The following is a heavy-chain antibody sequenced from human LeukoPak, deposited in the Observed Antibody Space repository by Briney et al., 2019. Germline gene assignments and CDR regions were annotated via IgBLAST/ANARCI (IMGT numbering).Heavy chain of an antibody. CDR2: INDDGSAT. Sequence: GGSLRLSCAASGFTFSNYWMHWVRQVPGKGLVWVSRINDDGSATFYADSVKGRFTISRDNAKNTLFLQMSSLRAEDTAVYFCARRGYSSGWYDAFDIWGQGTMVTVSS. J-gene: IGHJ3*02. CDR3: ARRGYSSGWYDAFDI. D-gene: IGHD6-19*01. V-gene: IGHV3-74*01. CDR1: GFTFSNYW.